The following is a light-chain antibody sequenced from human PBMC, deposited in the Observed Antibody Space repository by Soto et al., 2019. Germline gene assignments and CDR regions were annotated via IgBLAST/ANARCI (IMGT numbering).Light chain of an antibody. V-gene: IGKV3-20*01. J-gene: IGKJ2*01. CDR3: QQSGSSFYT. CDR2: GAS. Sequence: EIVLTQSPGTLSLSPGERATLSCRASQSVSSAYLAWYQQIPGQAPRLLIYGASSRATGIPDRCSGSGSGTDFTHTISGLEPEDFAVYYCQQSGSSFYTFGQGTKLEIK. CDR1: QSVSSAY.